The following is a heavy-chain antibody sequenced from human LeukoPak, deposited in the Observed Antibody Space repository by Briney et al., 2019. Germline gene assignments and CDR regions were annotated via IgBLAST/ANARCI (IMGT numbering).Heavy chain of an antibody. V-gene: IGHV1-69*04. CDR3: ARAWRPSGSYYPDMGY. CDR1: GGTFSSYA. Sequence: ASVKVSCKASGGTFSSYAISWVRQAPGQGLEWMGRIIPILGIANYAQKFQGRVTITADKSTSTAYMELSSLRSEDTAVCYCARAWRPSGSYYPDMGYWGQGTLVTVSS. J-gene: IGHJ4*02. CDR2: IIPILGIA. D-gene: IGHD1-26*01.